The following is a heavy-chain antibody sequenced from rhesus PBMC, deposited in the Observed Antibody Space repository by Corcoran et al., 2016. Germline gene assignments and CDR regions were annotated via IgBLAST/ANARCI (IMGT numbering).Heavy chain of an antibody. CDR3: VCNRATPDAFDF. Sequence: EVQLVESGGGLVQPGGSLRLSCAASGFPFSSTRMDWIRQAPGQRLEWVADIKYDGSEKYDVDSVKGRFTISRDNAKNALYLQMNSLRAEDTAVYDCVCNRATPDAFDFWGQGLRVTVSS. CDR2: IKYDGSEK. V-gene: IGHV3S35*01. CDR1: GFPFSSTR. J-gene: IGHJ3*01.